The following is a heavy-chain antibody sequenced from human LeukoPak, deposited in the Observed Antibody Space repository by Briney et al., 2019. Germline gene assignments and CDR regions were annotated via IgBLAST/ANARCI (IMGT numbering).Heavy chain of an antibody. CDR2: IYTSGST. D-gene: IGHD2-2*01. V-gene: IGHV4-61*02. CDR1: GGSISSGSYY. J-gene: IGHJ3*02. CDR3: ARDSAPVVPAAIGYAFDI. Sequence: PSQTLSLTCTVSGGSISSGSYYWSWIRQPAGKGLEWIGRIYTSGSTNYNPSLKSRVTISVDTSKNQFSLKLSSVTAADTAVYYCARDSAPVVPAAIGYAFDIWGQGTMVTVSS.